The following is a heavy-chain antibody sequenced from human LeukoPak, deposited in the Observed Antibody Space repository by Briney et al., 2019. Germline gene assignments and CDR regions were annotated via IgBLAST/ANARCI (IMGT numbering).Heavy chain of an antibody. CDR1: GYTFTSYA. D-gene: IGHD3-3*01. CDR3: ARDKVDYDFWSGYYGAYYYGMDA. V-gene: IGHV7-4-1*02. Sequence: ASVKVSCKASGYTFTSYAMNWVRQAPGQGLEWMGWINTNTGNPTYAQGFTGRFVFSLDTSVSTAYLQISSLKAEDTAVYYCARDKVDYDFWSGYYGAYYYGMDAWGQGTTVTVSS. CDR2: INTNTGNP. J-gene: IGHJ6*02.